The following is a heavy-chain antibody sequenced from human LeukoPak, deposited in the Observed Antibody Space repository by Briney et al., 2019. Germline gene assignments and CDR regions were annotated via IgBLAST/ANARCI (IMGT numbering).Heavy chain of an antibody. CDR2: ICYSRST. CDR1: GGSISSYH. CDR3: ARRRTAQSYFDY. J-gene: IGHJ4*02. V-gene: IGHV4-59*01. Sequence: PSETLSLTCTVSGGSISSYHWNWIRQPPGKGLEWIGYICYSRSTNYNPSLKSRLTISVDTSKNQFSLKLSSVTAADTAVYYCARRRTAQSYFDYWGQGTLVTVSS.